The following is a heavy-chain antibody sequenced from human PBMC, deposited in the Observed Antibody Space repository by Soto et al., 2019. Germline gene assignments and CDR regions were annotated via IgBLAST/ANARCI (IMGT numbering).Heavy chain of an antibody. J-gene: IGHJ4*02. Sequence: EVQLVESGGGVVLPGGSLRLSCAASGFTCDDYGMSWVRQAPGKGLEWVSGINWNGGGTAYADSVKGRFTISRDSAQHALFLQMNSVSAEDTAFYYCARGLNYDVLTGLDFWGQVTLVTVSS. CDR2: INWNGGGT. CDR3: ARGLNYDVLTGLDF. V-gene: IGHV3-20*04. D-gene: IGHD3-9*01. CDR1: GFTCDDYG.